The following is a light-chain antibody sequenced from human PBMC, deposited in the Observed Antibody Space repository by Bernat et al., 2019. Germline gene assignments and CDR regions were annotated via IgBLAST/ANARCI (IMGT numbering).Light chain of an antibody. Sequence: IVLTQSPLSLPVTPGESATLSCRSSQSLLHYNEYNYLAWYVQKPGQSPRLLIFLASSRSSGVPNRFTGSGSGTDFTLTITRVEPEDVGVSFCVQTLHLPLTFGGRTRVEIK. CDR1: QSLLHYNEYNY. J-gene: IGKJ4*01. CDR3: VQTLHLPLT. V-gene: IGKV2-28*01. CDR2: LAS.